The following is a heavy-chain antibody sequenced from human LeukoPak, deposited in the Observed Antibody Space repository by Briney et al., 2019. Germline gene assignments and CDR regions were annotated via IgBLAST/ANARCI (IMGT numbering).Heavy chain of an antibody. CDR2: IKQDGSEK. Sequence: GGSLRLSCAASGFTFSSYWMIWVRQAPGKGLEWVANIKQDGSEKYYVDSVKGRFTISRDNAKNSLYLQMNSLRAEDTAVYYCARDDYGFNFDYWGQGTLVTVSS. CDR1: GFTFSSYW. J-gene: IGHJ4*02. D-gene: IGHD4-17*01. V-gene: IGHV3-7*01. CDR3: ARDDYGFNFDY.